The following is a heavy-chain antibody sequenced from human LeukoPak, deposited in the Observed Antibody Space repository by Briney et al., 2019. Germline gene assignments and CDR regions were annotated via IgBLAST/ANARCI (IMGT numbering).Heavy chain of an antibody. J-gene: IGHJ3*02. D-gene: IGHD6-19*01. Sequence: GGSLRLSCAASGFTFSSYWMSWVRQAPGKGLEWVANIKQDGSEKYYVDSVKGRFTISRDNAKNSLYLQMNSLRAEDTAVYYCARDPSIAVANDAFDIWGQGTMVTVSS. CDR2: IKQDGSEK. CDR3: ARDPSIAVANDAFDI. CDR1: GFTFSSYW. V-gene: IGHV3-7*01.